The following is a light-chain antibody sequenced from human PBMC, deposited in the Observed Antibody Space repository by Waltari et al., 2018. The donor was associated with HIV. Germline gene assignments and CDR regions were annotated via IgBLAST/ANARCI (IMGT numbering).Light chain of an antibody. J-gene: IGLJ2*01. CDR3: GTWDRILRAAI. CDR2: DTH. V-gene: IGLV1-51*01. Sequence: QSVLTQPPSMSAAPGQKVTISCSGSSSNIENTYVSWYLHVPGKAPKLLIYDTHKRATGIPDRFSASKSGTSANLVITGLQTGDEADYYCGTWDRILRAAIFGGGTKVTVL. CDR1: SSNIENTY.